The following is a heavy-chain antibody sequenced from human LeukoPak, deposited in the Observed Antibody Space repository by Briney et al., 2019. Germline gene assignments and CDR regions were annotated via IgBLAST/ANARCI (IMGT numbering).Heavy chain of an antibody. CDR2: IYYSGST. D-gene: IGHD3-22*01. CDR1: GGSISSSSYY. V-gene: IGHV4-39*01. Sequence: SETLSLTCTVSGGSISSSSYYWGWIRQPPGKGLEWIGSIYYSGSTYYNPSLKSRVTISVDTSKNQFSLKLISVTAADTAVYYCARHVSAYTYYYDSSGSLDYWGQGTLVTVSS. J-gene: IGHJ4*02. CDR3: ARHVSAYTYYYDSSGSLDY.